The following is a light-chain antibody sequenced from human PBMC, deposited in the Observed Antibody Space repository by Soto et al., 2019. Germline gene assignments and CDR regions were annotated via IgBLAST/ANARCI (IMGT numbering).Light chain of an antibody. CDR2: DAS. CDR3: QQYGSSGVT. V-gene: IGKV3-11*01. CDR1: QSVSSY. Sequence: EIVLTQSPATLSLSPGERATLSCRASQSVSSYLAWYQQKPGQAPRLLIYDASNRATGIPARFSGRGSGTDFTLTISRLEPEDFAVYYCQQYGSSGVTFGPGTKVDIK. J-gene: IGKJ3*01.